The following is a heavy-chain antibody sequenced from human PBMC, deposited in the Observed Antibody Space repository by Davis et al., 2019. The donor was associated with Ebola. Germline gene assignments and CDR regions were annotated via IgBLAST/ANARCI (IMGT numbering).Heavy chain of an antibody. D-gene: IGHD3-16*02. CDR1: KNIFTNYW. J-gene: IGHJ4*01. CDR3: ARRYSDSRAFDY. V-gene: IGHV5-51*01. CDR2: IYLDDSDT. Sequence: GESLKISCNESKNIFTNYWIGWVRQMPGKGLEWMGSIYLDDSDTRYSPSFQGQVTISADKSISTAYLQWRSLKASDTAMYYCARRYSDSRAFDYWGHGTLVTVSS.